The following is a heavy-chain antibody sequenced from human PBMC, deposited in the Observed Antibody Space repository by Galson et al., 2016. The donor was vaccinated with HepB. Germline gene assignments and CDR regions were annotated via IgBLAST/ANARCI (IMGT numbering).Heavy chain of an antibody. Sequence: TLSLTCTVSGTSLSSGGYSWTWIRQFPGQGLEWIGYIYGGTTSYNPSLKSRVVISVDTSKNQVSLKLISVTAADTAIYYCARAELGLGSWGQGTLVTVSS. J-gene: IGHJ4*02. CDR3: ARAELGLGS. CDR1: GTSLSSGGYS. D-gene: IGHD7-27*01. CDR2: IYGGTT. V-gene: IGHV4-31*03.